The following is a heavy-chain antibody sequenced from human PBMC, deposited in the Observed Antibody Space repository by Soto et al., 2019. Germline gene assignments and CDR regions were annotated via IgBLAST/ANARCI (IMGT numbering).Heavy chain of an antibody. CDR2: IYYSGST. J-gene: IGHJ4*02. Sequence: SETLSLTCTVSGGSISSGGYYWSWIRQHPGKGLEWIGYIYYSGSTYYNPSLKSRVTISVDTSKNQFSLKLSSVTAADTAVYYCARDHSSGWGYYFDYWGQGPLVTVYS. D-gene: IGHD6-19*01. V-gene: IGHV4-31*03. CDR3: ARDHSSGWGYYFDY. CDR1: GGSISSGGYY.